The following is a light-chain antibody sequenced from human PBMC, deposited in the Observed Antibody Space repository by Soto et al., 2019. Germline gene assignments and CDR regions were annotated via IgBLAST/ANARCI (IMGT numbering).Light chain of an antibody. CDR3: SSYAGSNNYV. J-gene: IGLJ1*01. CDR1: SSDIGGYNF. CDR2: EIT. Sequence: QSALTQPPSASGSPGQSVTISCTGTSSDIGGYNFISWYQHHPDKAPKLMIYEITKRPSGVPARFSGSKSDNTASLTVSGLQAEDEADYYCSSYAGSNNYVFGTGTKLTVL. V-gene: IGLV2-8*01.